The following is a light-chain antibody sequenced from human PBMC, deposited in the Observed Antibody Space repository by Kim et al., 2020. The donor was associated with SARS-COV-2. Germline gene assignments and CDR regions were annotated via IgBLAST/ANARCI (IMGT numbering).Light chain of an antibody. CDR3: QQTYSAPYT. J-gene: IGKJ2*01. Sequence: DIQMTQSPSSLSASVGDSVTITCRASHSVGSSLSWYQQKPGKAPNILIFAALTLESGVPNRFSGSGSGTEFTLTVSRLQPEDSAVYYCQQTYSAPYTFGPGTKLEI. CDR2: AAL. CDR1: HSVGSS. V-gene: IGKV1-39*01.